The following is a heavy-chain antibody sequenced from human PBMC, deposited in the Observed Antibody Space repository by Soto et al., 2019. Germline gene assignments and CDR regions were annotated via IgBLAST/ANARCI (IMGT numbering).Heavy chain of an antibody. CDR2: IWYDGSNK. CDR3: AREITMVRGSFDY. D-gene: IGHD3-10*01. Sequence: GGSLRLSCAASGFTFSSYGMHWVRQAPGKGLEWVAVIWYDGSNKYYADSVKGRFTISRDNSKNTLYLQMNSLRAEDTAVYYCAREITMVRGSFDYWGQGTLVTVSS. J-gene: IGHJ4*02. V-gene: IGHV3-33*01. CDR1: GFTFSSYG.